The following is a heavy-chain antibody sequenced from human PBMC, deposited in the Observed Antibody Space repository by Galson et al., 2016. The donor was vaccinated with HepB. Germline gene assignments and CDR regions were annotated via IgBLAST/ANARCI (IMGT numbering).Heavy chain of an antibody. D-gene: IGHD2-15*01. Sequence: SVKVSCKASGGTFITYAVSWVRQAPGQGLEWMGGLVPMFDIVKYAEKFQGRVALTADKSTSTAYMDLSRLRSHDTAVYYCATKPRYCSGENCYYYGMDVWGQGTTVTVSS. CDR3: ATKPRYCSGENCYYYGMDV. V-gene: IGHV1-69*10. CDR2: LVPMFDIV. J-gene: IGHJ6*02. CDR1: GGTFITYA.